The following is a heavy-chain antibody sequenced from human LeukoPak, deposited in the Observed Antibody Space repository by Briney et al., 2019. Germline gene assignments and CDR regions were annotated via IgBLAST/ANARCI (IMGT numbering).Heavy chain of an antibody. V-gene: IGHV3-23*01. CDR1: GFTFRNYA. CDR2: ISGSASDT. J-gene: IGHJ4*02. D-gene: IGHD2-21*01. Sequence: GGSLRLSCVASGFTFRNYAMSWVRQAPGKGLESVSTISGSASDTHYADSVKGRFTISRDNSENTLYLHMDSLRAEDTAVYYCAKDGEDWGQGTLVTVSS. CDR3: AKDGED.